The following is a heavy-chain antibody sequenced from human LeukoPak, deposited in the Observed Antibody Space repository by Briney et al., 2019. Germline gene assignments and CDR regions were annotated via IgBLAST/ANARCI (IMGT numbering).Heavy chain of an antibody. Sequence: GGSLRLSCAASGFTFSTYSMNWVRQAPGKGLEWVSYISGTSSLIYYADSVKGRFTISRDNAKNSLYLQMSSLRAEDTAVYYCATDRGWRTSGYYLYYFEYWGQGTLVTYSS. CDR3: ATDRGWRTSGYYLYYFEY. CDR1: GFTFSTYS. J-gene: IGHJ4*02. CDR2: ISGTSSLI. D-gene: IGHD3-3*01. V-gene: IGHV3-48*01.